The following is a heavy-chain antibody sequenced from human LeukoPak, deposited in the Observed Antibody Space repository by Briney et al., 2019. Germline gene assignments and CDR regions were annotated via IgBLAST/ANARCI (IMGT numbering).Heavy chain of an antibody. CDR2: MNPNSGNT. Sequence: ASVKVSCKASGYTFTSYGINWVRQATGQGLEWMGWMNPNSGNTGYAQKFQGRVTMTRNASISTAYMELSSLRSEDTAVYYCAREDYDIHWFDPWGQGTLVTVSS. CDR3: AREDYDIHWFDP. D-gene: IGHD3-9*01. V-gene: IGHV1-8*02. CDR1: GYTFTSYG. J-gene: IGHJ5*02.